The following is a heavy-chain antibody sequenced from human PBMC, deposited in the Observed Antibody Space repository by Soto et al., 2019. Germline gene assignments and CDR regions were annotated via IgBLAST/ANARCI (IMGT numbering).Heavy chain of an antibody. CDR1: GFTFDDYG. V-gene: IGHV3-20*01. J-gene: IGHJ6*03. CDR2: INWNGGST. Sequence: GGFLRLSCAASGFTFDDYGMSWVRQAPGKGLEWVSGINWNGGSTGYADSVKGRFTISRDNAKNSLYLQMNSLRAEDTALYHCARDPRLRGYYYYMDVWGKGTTVTVSS. CDR3: ARDPRLRGYYYYMDV. D-gene: IGHD4-17*01.